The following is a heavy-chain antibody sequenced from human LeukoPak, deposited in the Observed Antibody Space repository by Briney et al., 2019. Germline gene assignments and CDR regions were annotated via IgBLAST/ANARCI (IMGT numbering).Heavy chain of an antibody. J-gene: IGHJ4*02. CDR2: INDNGAGT. V-gene: IGHV3-23*01. CDR1: GFTFRSFA. D-gene: IGHD1-26*01. Sequence: PGGSLRLSCAASGFTFRSFAMSWVRQAPGKGLKWVSTINDNGAGTYYADSVNGRFTVSRDNSKNTLYLQMNSLRAEDTAVYYCAKDLQGEQVPGVFDYWGQGTLVTVSS. CDR3: AKDLQGEQVPGVFDY.